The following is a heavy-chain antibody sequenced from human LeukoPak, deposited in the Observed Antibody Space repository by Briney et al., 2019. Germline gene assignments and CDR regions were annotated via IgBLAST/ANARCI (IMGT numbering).Heavy chain of an antibody. CDR3: ARDCSSTSCYTI. CDR1: GYTFTGYY. CDR2: INPNSDGT. D-gene: IGHD2-2*02. J-gene: IGHJ4*02. V-gene: IGHV1-2*02. Sequence: ASVKVSCKASGYTFTGYYMHWVRQAPGQGLEWMGWINPNSDGTNYAQKFQGRVTMTRDTSISTAYMELSRLRSDDAAVYHCARDCSSTSCYTIWGQGTLVTVSS.